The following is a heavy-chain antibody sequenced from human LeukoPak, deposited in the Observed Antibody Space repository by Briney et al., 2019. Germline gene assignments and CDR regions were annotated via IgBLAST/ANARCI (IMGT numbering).Heavy chain of an antibody. Sequence: PSETLSLTCNVSSGTISSSSYFWGWIRQPPGNGLEWIGNIYYTGSTHYNPSLKSRLTISVDTSKNQFSLKLSSVTAADTAVYYCARPVPYDFWYWFDPWGQGTLVTVSS. V-gene: IGHV4-39*01. CDR2: IYYTGST. D-gene: IGHD3-3*01. CDR3: ARPVPYDFWYWFDP. J-gene: IGHJ5*02. CDR1: SGTISSSSYF.